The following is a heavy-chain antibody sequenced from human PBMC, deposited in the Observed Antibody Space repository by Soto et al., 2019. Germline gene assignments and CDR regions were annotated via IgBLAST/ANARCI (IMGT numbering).Heavy chain of an antibody. CDR3: AKAYFVWSSEQPYYFDY. CDR1: GFTFSNYA. CDR2: ISGSGGRS. D-gene: IGHD3-16*01. Sequence: EVQLLDSGGGLVQPGGSLRLSCAASGFTFSNYAMTWVRQGPGKGLEWVSGISGSGGRSYYADSVKGRFTISRDNSKSTLYLQLNIRRAEDTSVYYCAKAYFVWSSEQPYYFDYWGQGTLVTVSS. J-gene: IGHJ4*02. V-gene: IGHV3-23*01.